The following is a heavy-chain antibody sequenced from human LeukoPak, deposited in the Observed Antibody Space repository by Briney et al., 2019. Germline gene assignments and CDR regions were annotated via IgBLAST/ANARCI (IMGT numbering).Heavy chain of an antibody. CDR1: GFTFSSYG. J-gene: IGHJ4*02. CDR2: IWSDESNK. D-gene: IGHD6-19*01. Sequence: GGSLRLSCAASGFTFSSYGMHWVRQAPGKRLEWVAIIWSDESNKYYADSVKGRFTISRDNSKNTLYLQMNSLRVEDTAVYYCARDRSTVIAVAGTLDYWGQGTLVTVSS. CDR3: ARDRSTVIAVAGTLDY. V-gene: IGHV3-33*01.